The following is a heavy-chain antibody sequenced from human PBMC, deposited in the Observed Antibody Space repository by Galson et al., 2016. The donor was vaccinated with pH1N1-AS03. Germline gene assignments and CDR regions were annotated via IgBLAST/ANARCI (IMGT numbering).Heavy chain of an antibody. CDR3: AKVGGVFDWNDYNYMDV. J-gene: IGHJ6*03. CDR2: ISSNSAST. D-gene: IGHD1-1*01. CDR1: GFNFDKYT. Sequence: SLRLSCAASGFNFDKYTMTWVRQAPGKGLEWISSISSNSASTYYADSLKGRFTVSRDNAKNSLHLQMDSLSAEDTAVYYCAKVGGVFDWNDYNYMDVWGTGTTVTVAS. V-gene: IGHV3-21*01.